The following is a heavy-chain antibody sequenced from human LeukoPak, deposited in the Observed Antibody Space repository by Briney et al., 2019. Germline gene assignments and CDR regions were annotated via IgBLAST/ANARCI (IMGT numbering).Heavy chain of an antibody. D-gene: IGHD1-14*01. Sequence: GGSLRLPCVASGFTFSSYPMHWVRQAPGKGLEYVSVISGDGGRTYYTNSVKGRFTISRDNSKNTLYLQMGSLRDEDMAVYYCAREEPAGSTDYWGQGTLVTVSS. CDR1: GFTFSSYP. CDR2: ISGDGGRT. CDR3: AREEPAGSTDY. J-gene: IGHJ4*02. V-gene: IGHV3-64*01.